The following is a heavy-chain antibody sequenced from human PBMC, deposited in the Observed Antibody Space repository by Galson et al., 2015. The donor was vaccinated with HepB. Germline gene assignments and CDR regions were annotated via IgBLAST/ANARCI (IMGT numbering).Heavy chain of an antibody. CDR1: GFTFSSHG. Sequence: SLRLSCAASGFTFSSHGMHWVRQAPGKGLEWVGFSWYDGRSPPYYADSVKGRFTMSRDNSKNMLYLQMNSLRPEDTALYYCAKDHLGGKSQDWYFDAWGRGSLVTVSS. V-gene: IGHV3-30*02. J-gene: IGHJ2*01. D-gene: IGHD4-23*01. CDR2: SWYDGRSPP. CDR3: AKDHLGGKSQDWYFDA.